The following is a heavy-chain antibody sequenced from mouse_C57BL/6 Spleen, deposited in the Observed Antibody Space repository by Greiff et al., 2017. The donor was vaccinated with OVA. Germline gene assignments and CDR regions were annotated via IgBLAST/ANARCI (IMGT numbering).Heavy chain of an antibody. J-gene: IGHJ2*01. CDR3: ERGYGGSYDYFDY. CDR1: GYTFTNYW. D-gene: IGHD1-1*01. Sequence: LVESGAELVRPGTSVKMSCKASGYTFTNYWIGWAKQRPGHGLEWIGDIYPGGGYTNYNEKFKGKATLTADKSSSTAYMQFSSLTSEDSDIYYCERGYGGSYDYFDYWGQGTTLTVSS. CDR2: IYPGGGYT. V-gene: IGHV1-63*01.